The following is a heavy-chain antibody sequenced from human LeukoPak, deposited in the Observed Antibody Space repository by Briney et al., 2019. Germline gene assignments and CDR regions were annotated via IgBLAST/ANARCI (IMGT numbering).Heavy chain of an antibody. CDR1: GYTFTSYG. V-gene: IGHV1-18*01. D-gene: IGHD2-2*01. CDR2: ISAYNGNT. Sequence: ASVKVSCKASGYTFTSYGISWVRQAPGQGLEWMGWISAYNGNTNYAQKLQGRVTMTTDTSTSTAYMELRSLRSDDTAVYYCARGYCSSTSRTYPSDYWGQGTLVTVSS. CDR3: ARGYCSSTSRTYPSDY. J-gene: IGHJ4*02.